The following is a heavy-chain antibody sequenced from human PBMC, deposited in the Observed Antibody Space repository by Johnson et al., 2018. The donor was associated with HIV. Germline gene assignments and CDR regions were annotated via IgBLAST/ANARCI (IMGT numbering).Heavy chain of an antibody. CDR3: AKERRAPRAFDI. V-gene: IGHV3-48*04. D-gene: IGHD1-26*01. J-gene: IGHJ3*02. Sequence: VQLVESGGGLVQPGGSLRLSCAASGFTFSSYAMHWVRQAPGKGLEWVSYITGSGTTIYYADSVRGRFTISRDNAKNSLYLQMNSLRAEDTAVYYCAKERRAPRAFDIWGQGTMVTVSS. CDR2: ITGSGTTI. CDR1: GFTFSSYA.